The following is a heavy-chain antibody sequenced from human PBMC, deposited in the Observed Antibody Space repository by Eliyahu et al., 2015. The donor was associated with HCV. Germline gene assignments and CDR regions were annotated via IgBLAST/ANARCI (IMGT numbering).Heavy chain of an antibody. CDR2: VIPVFGTG. CDR1: GGTFGRHT. Sequence: QVQLVQSGAEVKKPESSVKVSCKASGGTFGRHTISWVRQAPGPGAGGIGGVIPVFGTGNYAQKFQGRVTITADESTNTAYMELRRLRSEDTAVYYCVLEGGSSGPRWFDPWGQGTLVTVSS. CDR3: VLEGGSSGPRWFDP. J-gene: IGHJ5*02. V-gene: IGHV1-69*01. D-gene: IGHD6-19*01.